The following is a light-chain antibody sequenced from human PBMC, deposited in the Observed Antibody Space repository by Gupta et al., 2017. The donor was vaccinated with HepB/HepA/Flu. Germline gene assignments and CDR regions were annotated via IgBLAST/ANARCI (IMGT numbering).Light chain of an antibody. Sequence: SSELPLVPAVSVALAQTASISCQGDSLTSYYASWYQQQPRQAPVLVIYGKNNRPSGIPDRFAGSSSGNTASLTITGAQAEDEADYYGNSRDSSGNLLFGGGTKLTVL. J-gene: IGLJ2*01. V-gene: IGLV3-19*01. CDR2: GKN. CDR3: NSRDSSGNLL. CDR1: SLTSYY.